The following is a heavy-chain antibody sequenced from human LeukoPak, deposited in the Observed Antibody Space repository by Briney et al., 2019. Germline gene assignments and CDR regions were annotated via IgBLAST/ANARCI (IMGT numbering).Heavy chain of an antibody. V-gene: IGHV4-39*01. CDR2: IYYSGST. CDR1: GRSISSSSYY. CDR3: ARHDGYNYARIDY. Sequence: SDTLSLTCTVSGRSISSSSYYWGWIRQPPGKGLEWIGSIYYSGSTYYNPSLKSRVTISVDTSKNQFSLKLSSVTPADTAVYFCARHDGYNYARIDYWGQGTLVTVSS. D-gene: IGHD5-18*01. J-gene: IGHJ4*02.